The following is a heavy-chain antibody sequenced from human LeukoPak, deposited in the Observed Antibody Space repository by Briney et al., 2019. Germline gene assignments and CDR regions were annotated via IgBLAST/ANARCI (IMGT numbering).Heavy chain of an antibody. CDR1: GFTFSSSW. J-gene: IGHJ6*02. V-gene: IGHV3-74*01. CDR3: VRDRFYGMDV. CDR2: INHDGSTT. Sequence: PGGSLRLSCAASGFTFSSSWMHRVRHAPGKGLVWVSRINHDGSTTNYVDSVKGRFTISRDNAKNTLYLQMNSLRAEDTAVFYCVRDRFYGMDVWGQGTTVTVSS.